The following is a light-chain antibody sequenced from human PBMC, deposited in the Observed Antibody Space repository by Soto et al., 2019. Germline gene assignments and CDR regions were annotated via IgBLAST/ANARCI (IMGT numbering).Light chain of an antibody. CDR2: EVN. J-gene: IGLJ2*01. Sequence: QSVMTQPPSVSAAPGQKVTISCSGSSSNIGGNSVSWYQQHPGKAPKLLIYEVNYRASGVSNRFSGSKSGDTASLTISGLQAEDEADYYCSSYTSISTLFGGGTKVTVL. CDR3: SSYTSISTL. V-gene: IGLV2-14*01. CDR1: SSNIGGNS.